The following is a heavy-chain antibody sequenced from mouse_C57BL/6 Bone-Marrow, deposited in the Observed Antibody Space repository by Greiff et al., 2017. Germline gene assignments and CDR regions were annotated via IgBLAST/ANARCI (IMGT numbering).Heavy chain of an antibody. J-gene: IGHJ4*01. CDR3: LYDGYYADAMDY. Sequence: QVQLQQPGAELVKPGASVQLSCKASGYTFTSYWMHWVKQRPGQGLEWIGMIHPNSGSTNYNEKFKSKATLTVDKSSSTAYMQLSSLTSEDSAVYYCLYDGYYADAMDYWGQGTSVTVSS. D-gene: IGHD2-3*01. CDR2: IHPNSGST. CDR1: GYTFTSYW. V-gene: IGHV1-64*01.